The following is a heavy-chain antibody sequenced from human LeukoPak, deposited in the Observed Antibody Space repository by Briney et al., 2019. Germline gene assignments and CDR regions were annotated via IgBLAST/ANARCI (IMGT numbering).Heavy chain of an antibody. V-gene: IGHV4-59*01. CDR3: ARDLDYSSSNSDAFDI. J-gene: IGHJ3*02. CDR1: GASISSDY. D-gene: IGHD1-26*01. CDR2: TSYSRST. Sequence: SETLSLTCTVSGASISSDYWSWIRQPPGKGLKWIAYTSYSRSTNYNRSLKSRVTISIDTSKNQFFLKLNSVTAADTAVYYCARDLDYSSSNSDAFDIWGQGTMVTVSS.